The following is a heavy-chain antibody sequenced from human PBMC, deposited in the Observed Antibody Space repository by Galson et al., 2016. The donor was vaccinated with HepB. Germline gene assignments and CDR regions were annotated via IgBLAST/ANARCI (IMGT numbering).Heavy chain of an antibody. Sequence: SLRLSCAASGFTFSSYEMNWVRQAPGKGLEWVSYISSSGNTIYYADSVKGRFTISRDNAKNSLYLQMNSLRAEDTAVYYCASYLGYFPGNWGQGTLVTVSS. D-gene: IGHD3-22*01. V-gene: IGHV3-48*03. CDR3: ASYLGYFPGN. CDR1: GFTFSSYE. J-gene: IGHJ4*02. CDR2: ISSSGNTI.